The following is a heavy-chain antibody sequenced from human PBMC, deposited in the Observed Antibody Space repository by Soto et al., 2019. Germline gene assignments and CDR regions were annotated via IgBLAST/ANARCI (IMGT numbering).Heavy chain of an antibody. V-gene: IGHV1-69*13. CDR3: ARGGRLRWHPYYFDY. J-gene: IGHJ4*02. Sequence: SVKVSCKASGGTFSSYAISWVRQAPGQGLEWMGGIIPIFGTANYAQKFQGRVTITADESTSTAYMELSSLRSEDTAVYYCARGGRLRWHPYYFDYWGQGTLVTVSS. CDR2: IIPIFGTA. D-gene: IGHD4-17*01. CDR1: GGTFSSYA.